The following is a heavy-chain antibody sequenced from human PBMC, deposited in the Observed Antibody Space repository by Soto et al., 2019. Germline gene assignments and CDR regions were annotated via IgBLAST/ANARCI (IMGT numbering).Heavy chain of an antibody. Sequence: QVQLVQSGAEVKKPGSSVKVSCKASGGTFSSYAISWVRQAPGQGLEWMGGIIPIFGTANYAQKFQGRVTITADESTSTAYMELSSLRSEDTAVYYCARDIRVRGEDKPTNNWFDPWGQGTLVTVSS. CDR3: ARDIRVRGEDKPTNNWFDP. CDR1: GGTFSSYA. CDR2: IIPIFGTA. V-gene: IGHV1-69*01. J-gene: IGHJ5*02. D-gene: IGHD3-16*01.